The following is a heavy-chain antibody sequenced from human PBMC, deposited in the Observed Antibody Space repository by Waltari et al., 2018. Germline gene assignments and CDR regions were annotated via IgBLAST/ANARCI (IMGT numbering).Heavy chain of an antibody. D-gene: IGHD1-26*01. CDR3: ARVKWELLGFDY. V-gene: IGHV4-59*01. CDR2: IYYSGST. J-gene: IGHJ4*02. CDR1: GGSISSYY. Sequence: QVQLQESGPGLGKPSETLSLTCTVPGGSISSYYWRWIRQPPGKGLEWIGYIYYSGSTNYNPSLKSRVTISVDTSKNQFSLKLSSVTAADTAVYYCARVKWELLGFDYWGQGTLVTVSS.